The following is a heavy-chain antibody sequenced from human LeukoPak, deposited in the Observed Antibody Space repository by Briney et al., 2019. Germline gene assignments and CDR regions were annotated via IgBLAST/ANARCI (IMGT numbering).Heavy chain of an antibody. CDR1: GFTFSSYA. CDR2: ISYDGSNK. V-gene: IGHV3-30*01. CDR3: AREGSSSSRYFDY. D-gene: IGHD6-6*01. Sequence: GRSLRLSCAASGFTFSSYAMHWVRQAPGKGLEWVAVISYDGSNKYCADSVKGRFTISRDNSKNTLYLQMNSLRAEDTAVYYCAREGSSSSRYFDYWGQGTLVTVSS. J-gene: IGHJ4*02.